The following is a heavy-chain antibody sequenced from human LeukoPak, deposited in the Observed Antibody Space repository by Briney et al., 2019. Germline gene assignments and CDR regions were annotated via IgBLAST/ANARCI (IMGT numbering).Heavy chain of an antibody. J-gene: IGHJ4*02. CDR3: ATDMVGYCGDVTCYSEAY. Sequence: ASVKVSRKVSGYTLTELSMHWVRQAPGKGLEWMGGFDPEVGKTMYAEKLDGRLTVTDDTSTDTAYMQLSSLRLEDTAVYYCATDMVGYCGDVTCYSEAYWGQGTLVTVSS. V-gene: IGHV1-24*01. D-gene: IGHD2-21*01. CDR2: FDPEVGKT. CDR1: GYTLTELS.